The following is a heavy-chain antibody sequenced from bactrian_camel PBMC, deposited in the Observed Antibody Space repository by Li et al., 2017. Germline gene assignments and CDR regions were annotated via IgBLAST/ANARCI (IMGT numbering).Heavy chain of an antibody. CDR3: TKDSTDALWASTH. V-gene: IGHV3S1*01. Sequence: VQLVESGGGSVQAGGSLRLSCEISKYTYTSYCLGWWRQAPGKVREGVAHISTQGGTITYADSVKGRFIISRDNAENTVYLQLNSLKTEDTAMYYCTKDSTDALWASTHWGQGTQVTVS. J-gene: IGHJ4*01. CDR1: KYTYTSYC. D-gene: IGHD1*01. CDR2: ISTQGGTI.